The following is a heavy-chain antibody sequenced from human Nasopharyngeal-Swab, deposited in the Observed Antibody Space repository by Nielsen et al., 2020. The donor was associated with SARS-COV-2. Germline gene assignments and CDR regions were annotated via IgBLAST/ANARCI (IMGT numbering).Heavy chain of an antibody. CDR2: IGDKDHNYAT. Sequence: GESLKISCAASGFIFSGSAMHWVRQASGKGLEWAGRIGDKDHNYATTYGAAVKDRFTISRDDSKNTAFLQMDSLKTEDTALYYCTTDYYFDYWGQGTLVTVSS. J-gene: IGHJ4*02. V-gene: IGHV3-73*01. CDR1: GFIFSGSA. CDR3: TTDYYFDY.